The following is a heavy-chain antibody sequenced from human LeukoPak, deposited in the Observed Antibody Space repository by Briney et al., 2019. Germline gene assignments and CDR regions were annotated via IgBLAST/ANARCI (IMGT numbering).Heavy chain of an antibody. J-gene: IGHJ4*02. D-gene: IGHD2-2*01. CDR3: ARANFLYCSSTSCLFDY. CDR2: INPNDGDT. CDR1: GYTFTDYY. V-gene: IGHV1-2*02. Sequence: ASVTVSCMASGYTFTDYYMHWVRQAPGQGVEWMGWINPNDGDTYYAQKFQGRVTMTRDTSISTAHMEVSRLRSDDTAVYYCARANFLYCSSTSCLFDYWGQGTLVTVSS.